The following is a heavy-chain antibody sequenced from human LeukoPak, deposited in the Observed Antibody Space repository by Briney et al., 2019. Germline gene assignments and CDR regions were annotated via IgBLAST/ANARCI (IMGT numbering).Heavy chain of an antibody. Sequence: GRSLRLSCAASGFTFSSYGMHWVRQAPGKGLEWVAVIWYDGSNKYYADSVKGRFTISRDNSKNTLYLQMNSLRAEDTAVYYCVRVQNYYDSSGYYYAIGYFDYWGQGTLVTVSS. CDR3: VRVQNYYDSSGYYYAIGYFDY. CDR2: IWYDGSNK. D-gene: IGHD3-22*01. V-gene: IGHV3-33*01. J-gene: IGHJ4*02. CDR1: GFTFSSYG.